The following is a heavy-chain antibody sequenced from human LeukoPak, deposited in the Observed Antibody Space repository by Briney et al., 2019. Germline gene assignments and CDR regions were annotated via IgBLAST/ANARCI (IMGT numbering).Heavy chain of an antibody. D-gene: IGHD5-12*01. J-gene: IGHJ6*02. Sequence: ASVKDSFKASGYTFTSYGISWVRPAPGQGLGWMGWISAYNGNTNYAQKLQGRVTMTTDTSTSTAYMELRSLRSDDTAVYYCARVSGYDYTTYGMDVWGQGTTVTVSS. CDR1: GYTFTSYG. CDR2: ISAYNGNT. V-gene: IGHV1-18*01. CDR3: ARVSGYDYTTYGMDV.